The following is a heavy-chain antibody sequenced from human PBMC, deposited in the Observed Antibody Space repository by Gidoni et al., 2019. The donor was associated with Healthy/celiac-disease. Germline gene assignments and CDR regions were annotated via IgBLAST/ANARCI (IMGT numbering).Heavy chain of an antibody. J-gene: IGHJ4*02. V-gene: IGHV3-9*01. CDR2: ISWNSGSI. D-gene: IGHD3-22*01. CDR1: DFPFDDYA. Sequence: ELQRLGSGGAWERPGSSLEPSCPAFDFPFDDYAMHWVRQAPGKGLEWVSGISWNSGSIGYADSVKGRFTISRDNAKNSLYLQMNSLRAEDTALYYCAKIAAYDSSGSDYWGQGTLVTVSS. CDR3: AKIAAYDSSGSDY.